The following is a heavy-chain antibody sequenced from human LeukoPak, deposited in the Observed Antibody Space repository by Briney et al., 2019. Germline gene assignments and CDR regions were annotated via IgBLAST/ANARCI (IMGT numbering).Heavy chain of an antibody. Sequence: GGSLRLACAASGFTFSSYGMSWVRQAPRKGLEWVSAISGSGGNADYADSVKGRFTISRDNSKNTLYLQMNSLRAEDTAVYYCAKLGGTLTHIYHYYYMDVWGKGTTVTISS. CDR3: AKLGGTLTHIYHYYYMDV. V-gene: IGHV3-23*01. CDR1: GFTFSSYG. CDR2: ISGSGGNA. D-gene: IGHD3-16*01. J-gene: IGHJ6*03.